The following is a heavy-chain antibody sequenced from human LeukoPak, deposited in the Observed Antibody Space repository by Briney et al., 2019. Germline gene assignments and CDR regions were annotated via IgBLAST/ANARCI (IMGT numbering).Heavy chain of an antibody. CDR2: IYPGDSDT. CDR1: GYSFTSYW. Sequence: GESLKISCKGSGYSFTSYWIGWVRQMPGKGLEWMGIIYPGDSDTRYSPSFQGQVTISADKFISTAYLQWSSLKASDTAMYYCARPSSYDSSGFDYWGQGTLVTVSS. CDR3: ARPSSYDSSGFDY. D-gene: IGHD3-22*01. J-gene: IGHJ4*02. V-gene: IGHV5-51*01.